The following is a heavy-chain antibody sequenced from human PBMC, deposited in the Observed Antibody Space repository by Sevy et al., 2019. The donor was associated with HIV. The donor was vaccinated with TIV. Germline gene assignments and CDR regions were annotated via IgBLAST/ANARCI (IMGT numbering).Heavy chain of an antibody. J-gene: IGHJ4*02. CDR3: AKDQCDYVWGTFRDY. CDR2: LSGSGGST. D-gene: IGHD3-16*02. Sequence: GGSLRLSCAASGFTFSIYAMSWVRQAPGKGLEWVSGLSGSGGSTYYADSVKGRFTISRDNSKNTLYLQMNSLRAEDTAVYYCAKDQCDYVWGTFRDYWGQGTLVTVSS. V-gene: IGHV3-23*01. CDR1: GFTFSIYA.